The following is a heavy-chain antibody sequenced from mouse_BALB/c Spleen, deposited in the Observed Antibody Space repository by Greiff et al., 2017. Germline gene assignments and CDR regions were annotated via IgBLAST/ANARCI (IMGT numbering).Heavy chain of an antibody. CDR3: TRTGYYRYAWFAY. Sequence: QVQLQQSGAELVKPGASVKLSCKASGYTFTSYYMYWVKQRPGQGLEWIGEINPSNGGTNFNEKFKSKATLTVDKSSSTAYMQLSSLTSEDSAVYYCTRTGYYRYAWFAYWGQGTLVTVSA. CDR2: INPSNGGT. J-gene: IGHJ3*01. D-gene: IGHD2-14*01. V-gene: IGHV1S81*02. CDR1: GYTFTSYY.